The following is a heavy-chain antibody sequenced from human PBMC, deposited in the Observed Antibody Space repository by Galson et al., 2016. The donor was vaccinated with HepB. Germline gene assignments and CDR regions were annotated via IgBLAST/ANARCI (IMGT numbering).Heavy chain of an antibody. CDR2: ISSDSSSI. CDR3: AREDYYYMDV. J-gene: IGHJ6*03. V-gene: IGHV3-48*02. Sequence: LRLSCAASGFIFSRYNINWVRQGPGTGLEWVSYISSDSSSISYADSVKGRLTISRDNARNLVYLQMNSLRDEDTAVYYCAREDYYYMDVWGKGTTVTVSS. CDR1: GFIFSRYN.